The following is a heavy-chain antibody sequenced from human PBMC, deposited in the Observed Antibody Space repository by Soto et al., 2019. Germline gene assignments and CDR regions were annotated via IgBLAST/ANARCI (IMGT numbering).Heavy chain of an antibody. CDR3: PRSVFP. CDR1: GGSIRRGGYF. CDR2: IYYSGST. Sequence: QVQLQESGPGLVKPSQNLSLTCTVSGGSIRRGGYFWSWIRQHPGKGLEWIGYIYYSGSTYYNPSLKSRHTISIDTSKNQFSLKLSSVTAADTAVYYCPRSVFPWGQGTLVTVSS. V-gene: IGHV4-31*03. J-gene: IGHJ5*02.